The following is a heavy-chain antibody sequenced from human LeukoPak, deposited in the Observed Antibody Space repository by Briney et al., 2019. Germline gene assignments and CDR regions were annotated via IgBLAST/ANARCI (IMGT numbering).Heavy chain of an antibody. D-gene: IGHD1-26*01. J-gene: IGHJ4*02. CDR2: IFPSGGEI. V-gene: IGHV3-23*01. CDR3: AKSSNEWELNSFDS. CDR1: GFTFSTFA. Sequence: PGGSLRLSCAASGFTFSTFAMIWVRQPPEKGLEWVSSIFPSGGEIHYADSVRGRFIISRDNSKNTMYLQMSSLRAEDTAIYYCAKSSNEWELNSFDSWGQGTLVPVSS.